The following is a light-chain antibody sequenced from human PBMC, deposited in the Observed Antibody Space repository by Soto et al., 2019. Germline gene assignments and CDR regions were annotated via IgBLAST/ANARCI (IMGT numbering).Light chain of an antibody. J-gene: IGLJ1*01. Sequence: VLTQPPSASGFPGQSVTISCTGTSSDGVYYDYVSWYQQHPGKAPKLVIYEVTKRPSGVPDRVSASKSGNTASLTVSGLRAEDEADYYCSSYEGSNNFVFGSGTKVTVL. V-gene: IGLV2-8*01. CDR2: EVT. CDR1: SSDGVYYDY. CDR3: SSYEGSNNFV.